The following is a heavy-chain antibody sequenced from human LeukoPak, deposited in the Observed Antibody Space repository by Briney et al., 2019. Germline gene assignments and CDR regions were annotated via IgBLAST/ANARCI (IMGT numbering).Heavy chain of an antibody. V-gene: IGHV3-23*01. D-gene: IGHD3-3*01. CDR2: ITGSGAGT. CDR1: GFTFNSCA. Sequence: GGSLRLSCAASGFTFNSCAMNWVRQAPGKGLEWVSSITGSGAGTYYTDSVKGRFTISRDNSKDTLYLQMSGLRAEDTAVYYCEKELPDRSASLGVGPNLKKRIYDYGRDVWGKGTRVTVSS. CDR3: EKELPDRSASLGVGPNLKKRIYDYGRDV. J-gene: IGHJ6*04.